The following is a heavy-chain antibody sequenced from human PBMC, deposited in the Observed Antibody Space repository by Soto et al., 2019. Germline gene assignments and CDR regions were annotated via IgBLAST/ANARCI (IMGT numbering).Heavy chain of an antibody. J-gene: IGHJ4*02. CDR3: AKVIYSGSYYGIDY. CDR1: GFTFSSYA. Sequence: QVQLVESGGGVVQPGRSLRLSCAASGFTFSSYAMHWVRQAPGKGLEWVALISYDGNNKYYADSVKGRLTISRDNSKNTLYLQMNSRRAEDTAVYYCAKVIYSGSYYGIDYWGQGTLVTVSS. D-gene: IGHD1-26*01. V-gene: IGHV3-30*18. CDR2: ISYDGNNK.